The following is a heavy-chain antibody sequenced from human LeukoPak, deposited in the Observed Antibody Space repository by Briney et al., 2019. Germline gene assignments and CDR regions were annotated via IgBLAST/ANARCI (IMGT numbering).Heavy chain of an antibody. CDR2: INPNSGGT. CDR3: VREDIVVVPAASFGMDV. D-gene: IGHD2-2*01. CDR1: GYTFTGYY. J-gene: IGHJ6*02. Sequence: GASVKVSCKASGYTFTGYYMHWVRQAPGQGLEWMGWINPNSGGTNYAQKFQGRVTMTRDTSISTAYMELSRLRSDDTAVYYCVREDIVVVPAASFGMDVWGQGTTVTVSS. V-gene: IGHV1-2*02.